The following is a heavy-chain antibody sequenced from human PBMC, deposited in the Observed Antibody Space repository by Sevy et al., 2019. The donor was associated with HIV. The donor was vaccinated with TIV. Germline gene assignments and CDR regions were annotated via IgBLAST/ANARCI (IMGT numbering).Heavy chain of an antibody. J-gene: IGHJ3*02. Sequence: VSVKVSCKASGYTVTGYYMHWVRQAPGQGLEWMGWINPNSGGTNYAQKFQGRVTMTRDTSISTAYMELSRLRSDDTAVYYCARDNYYDSSGYYYEAFDIWGQGTMVTVSS. D-gene: IGHD3-22*01. CDR1: GYTVTGYY. CDR2: INPNSGGT. CDR3: ARDNYYDSSGYYYEAFDI. V-gene: IGHV1-2*02.